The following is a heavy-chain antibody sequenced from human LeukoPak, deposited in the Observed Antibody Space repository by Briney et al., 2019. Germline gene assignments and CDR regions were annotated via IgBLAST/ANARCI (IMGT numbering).Heavy chain of an antibody. D-gene: IGHD2-2*01. V-gene: IGHV3-30*18. CDR3: AKDLCSDTSCSSRGIDC. CDR2: KD. J-gene: IGHJ4*02. Sequence: GGSLRLSCAASGFTFSTYVMHWVRQVPGKGLEWVAVKDHCADSVKGRFTASKDNSKNTVYLQMNSLRVEDTAIYYCAKDLCSDTSCSSRGIDCWGQGALVTVSS. CDR1: GFTFSTYV.